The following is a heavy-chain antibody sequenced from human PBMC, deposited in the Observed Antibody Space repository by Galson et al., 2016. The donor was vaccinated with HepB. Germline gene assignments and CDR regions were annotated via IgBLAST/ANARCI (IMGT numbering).Heavy chain of an antibody. Sequence: SLRLSCAASGFTFSSYGMHWVRQAPGKGLEWVAFISYDGSNKYYADSGKGRFTISRDNSKNTLYLQMNSLRAEDTAVYYCAKSGRYYGVDHFDYWGQGTLVTVSS. CDR1: GFTFSSYG. V-gene: IGHV3-30*18. CDR2: ISYDGSNK. J-gene: IGHJ4*02. D-gene: IGHD4-17*01. CDR3: AKSGRYYGVDHFDY.